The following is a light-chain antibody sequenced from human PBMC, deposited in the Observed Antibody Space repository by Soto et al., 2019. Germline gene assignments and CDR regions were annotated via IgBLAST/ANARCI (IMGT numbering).Light chain of an antibody. V-gene: IGKV2-28*01. J-gene: IGKJ5*01. Sequence: DIVMTQSPLSLPVTPGEPASISCRSSQSLLHSNGYNYLDWYLQKPGQSPQLLIYLGSNRASGVPDRLSGSGSGTDFTLKIGRVEAGDVGVYYCMQSLQTPPTFGQGTRLEIK. CDR1: QSLLHSNGYNY. CDR2: LGS. CDR3: MQSLQTPPT.